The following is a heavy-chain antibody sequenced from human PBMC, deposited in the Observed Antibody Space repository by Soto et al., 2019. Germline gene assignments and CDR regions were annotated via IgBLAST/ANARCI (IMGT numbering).Heavy chain of an antibody. CDR2: INHSGST. CDR3: ARDKITGLFDY. CDR1: GGSFSGYS. J-gene: IGHJ4*02. Sequence: QVQLQQWGAGLLKPSETLSLTCAVYGGSFSGYSWTWNRQPPGTGLEWIGEINHSGSTNYNPSLKSRVTISVETSKSQFSLKLTSVTAADTAVYYCARDKITGLFDYWGQGTLVTVSS. V-gene: IGHV4-34*01. D-gene: IGHD3-10*01.